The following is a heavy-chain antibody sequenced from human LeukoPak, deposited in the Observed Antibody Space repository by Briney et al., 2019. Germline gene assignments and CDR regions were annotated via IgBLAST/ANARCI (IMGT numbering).Heavy chain of an antibody. CDR1: GGTFSSYT. D-gene: IGHD2-8*01. J-gene: IGHJ4*02. CDR2: IIPILGIA. V-gene: IGHV1-69*02. CDR3: ARYCTNGVCYEDFDY. Sequence: SVKVSCXASGGTFSSYTISWVRQAPGQGLERMGRIIPILGIANYAQKFQGRVTITADKSTSTAYMELSSLRSEDTAVYYCARYCTNGVCYEDFDYWGQGTLVTVSS.